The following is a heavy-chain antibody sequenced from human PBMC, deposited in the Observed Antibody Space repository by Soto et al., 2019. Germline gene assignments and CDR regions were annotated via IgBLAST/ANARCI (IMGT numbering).Heavy chain of an antibody. J-gene: IGHJ4*02. Sequence: QVQLQESGPALVRPSETLFLTCNVSGGSVNSGGHYWSWIRQPPGRGLEWIGYIDNRGDTKDNPSLKSRVTMSVDTSKNQFSLKVSSVTAADTAVYYCARGHSYGGYAFWGQGGLITVSS. CDR1: GGSVNSGGHY. D-gene: IGHD6-25*01. CDR3: ARGHSYGGYAF. CDR2: IDNRGDT. V-gene: IGHV4-61*08.